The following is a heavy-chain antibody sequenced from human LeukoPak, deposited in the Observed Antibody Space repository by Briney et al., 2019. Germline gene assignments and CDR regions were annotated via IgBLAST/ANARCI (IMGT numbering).Heavy chain of an antibody. V-gene: IGHV4-61*02. J-gene: IGHJ4*02. Sequence: SETLSLTCTVSGGSISSDRYYWSWIRQPAGKGLEWIGRIYAPGDTKYDPSLQSRVTISGDTSKNQISLKLASVTAADTAVYYCAREYYASGSNGAFDYWGQGILVTVSS. CDR1: GGSISSDRYY. CDR2: IYAPGDT. CDR3: AREYYASGSNGAFDY. D-gene: IGHD3-10*01.